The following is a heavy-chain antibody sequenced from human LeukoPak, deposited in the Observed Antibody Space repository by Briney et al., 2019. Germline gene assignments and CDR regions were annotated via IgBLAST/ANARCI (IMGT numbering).Heavy chain of an antibody. CDR2: INPNSGGT. D-gene: IGHD3-10*01. CDR3: PRDDRVRGVSPFDH. V-gene: IGHV1-2*02. Sequence: GASVKVSCKASGYTFTGYYMHWVRQAPGQGLEWMGWINPNSGGTNYAQKFQGRVTMTRDTSISTAYMELSRLRSDDTAVYYCPRDDRVRGVSPFDHWGQGTLVTVSS. CDR1: GYTFTGYY. J-gene: IGHJ4*02.